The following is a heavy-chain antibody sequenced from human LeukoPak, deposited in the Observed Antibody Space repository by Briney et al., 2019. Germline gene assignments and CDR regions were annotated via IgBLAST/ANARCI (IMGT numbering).Heavy chain of an antibody. D-gene: IGHD4-17*01. J-gene: IGHJ4*02. V-gene: IGHV3-23*01. CDR1: GFTFSNYV. CDR3: AKDRVSTVTTNYFDY. Sequence: GGSLRLSCVAAGFTFSNYVMSWVRQAPGKGLEWVSSISGSGGTTYYGDSVKGRFSISRDNSRNTLYLQMNSLRAEDTAAYYCAKDRVSTVTTNYFDYWGRGTLVTVSS. CDR2: ISGSGGTT.